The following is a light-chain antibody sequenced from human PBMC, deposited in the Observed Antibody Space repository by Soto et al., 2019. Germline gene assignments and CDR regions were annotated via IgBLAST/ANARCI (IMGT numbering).Light chain of an antibody. Sequence: QSVLTQPPSVSGAPGQRVTISCTGSSSNIGAHFDVHWYQHLPGTAPKLLIFGNSIRPSGVPDRFSGSKSGTSASLAITGLQADDEDDYYCQSYGSSMSGADVFGTGTKLTVL. V-gene: IGLV1-40*01. CDR3: QSYGSSMSGADV. CDR1: SSNIGAHFD. CDR2: GNS. J-gene: IGLJ1*01.